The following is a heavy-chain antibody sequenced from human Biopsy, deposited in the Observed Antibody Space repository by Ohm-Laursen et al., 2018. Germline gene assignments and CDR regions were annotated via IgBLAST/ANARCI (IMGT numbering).Heavy chain of an antibody. V-gene: IGHV1-8*01. CDR3: ARGSPRRVSIFEASIYWFDT. J-gene: IGHJ5*02. CDR2: MIPNSGKT. Sequence: ASVKVSCKASGYSFTTYDVNWVRRARGQGLEWMGWMIPNSGKTGYAQRFQGRVTLTMNTSIGTAYTELSGLRSEDTAVYYCARGSPRRVSIFEASIYWFDTWGQGTLVTVSS. D-gene: IGHD6-6*01. CDR1: GYSFTTYD.